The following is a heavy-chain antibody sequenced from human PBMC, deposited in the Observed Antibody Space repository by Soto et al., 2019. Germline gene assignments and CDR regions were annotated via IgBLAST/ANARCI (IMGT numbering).Heavy chain of an antibody. D-gene: IGHD3-22*01. CDR3: ARVEGDYYNARINYGMDV. V-gene: IGHV1-2*04. J-gene: IGHJ6*02. CDR2: INPNSGGT. CDR1: GYTFTGYY. Sequence: ASVNVSCKASGYTFTGYYMHWVRQAPGQGLEWMGWINPNSGGTNYAQKFQGWVTMTRDTSISTAYMELSRLRSDDTAVYYCARVEGDYYNARINYGMDVWGQGTTVTVSS.